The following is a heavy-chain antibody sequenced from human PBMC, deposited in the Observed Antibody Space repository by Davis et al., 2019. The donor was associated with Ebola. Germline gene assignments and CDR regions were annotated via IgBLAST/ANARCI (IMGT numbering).Heavy chain of an antibody. Sequence: GESLKISCAASGFTFSDHYMDWVRQAPGEGLEWVAVIWYDGSHQYYGDSVKGRFTISRDNSKDTLYLQMDSLRAEDSAVYYCARGRNPDHADFLVAYWGQGTRVTVSS. CDR1: GFTFSDHY. CDR3: ARGRNPDHADFLVAY. CDR2: IWYDGSHQ. J-gene: IGHJ4*02. V-gene: IGHV3-33*08. D-gene: IGHD1-14*01.